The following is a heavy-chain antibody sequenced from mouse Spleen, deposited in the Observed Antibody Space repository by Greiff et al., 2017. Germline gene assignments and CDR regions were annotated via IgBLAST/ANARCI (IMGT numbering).Heavy chain of an antibody. D-gene: IGHD2-1*01. J-gene: IGHJ2*01. CDR1: GYTFTDYY. CDR3: ARAGGNYGYFDY. CDR2: IYPGSGNT. Sequence: VQLQESGAELVRPGASVKLSCKASGYTFTDYYINWVKQRPGQGLEWIARIYPGSGNTYYNEKFKGKATLTAEKSSSTAYMQLSSLTSEDSAVYFCARAGGNYGYFDYWGQGTTLTVSS. V-gene: IGHV1-76*01.